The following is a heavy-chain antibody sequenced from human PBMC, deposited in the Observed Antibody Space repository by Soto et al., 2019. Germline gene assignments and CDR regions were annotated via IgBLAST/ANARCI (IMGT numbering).Heavy chain of an antibody. J-gene: IGHJ4*02. CDR1: GGTFSSYT. CDR2: IIPILGIA. D-gene: IGHD3-10*01. Sequence: ASVKVSCKASGGTFSSYTISWVRQAPGQGLEWMGRIIPILGIANYAQKFQGRVTITADKSTSTAYMELSSLRSEDTAVYYCARGSVGSGTPPTNFDYWGQGTLVTVSS. CDR3: ARGSVGSGTPPTNFDY. V-gene: IGHV1-69*02.